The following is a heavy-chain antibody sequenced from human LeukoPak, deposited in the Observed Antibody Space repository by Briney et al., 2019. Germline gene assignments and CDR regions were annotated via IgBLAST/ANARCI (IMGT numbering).Heavy chain of an antibody. CDR2: INPSGGGT. J-gene: IGHJ4*02. D-gene: IGHD6-19*01. Sequence: ASVKVSCNASVFTFTSFYMYWVRQAPGQGLEWMGIINPSGGGTSYTQKFQGRVTMTRDTSTSTVYMELSSLRSEDTAVYYCARGPYKAEALDYWGQGTLVTVSS. CDR3: ARGPYKAEALDY. CDR1: VFTFTSFY. V-gene: IGHV1-46*01.